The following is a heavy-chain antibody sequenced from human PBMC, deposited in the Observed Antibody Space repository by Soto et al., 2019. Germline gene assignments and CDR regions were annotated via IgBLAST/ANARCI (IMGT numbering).Heavy chain of an antibody. CDR1: GFTFSSYG. D-gene: IGHD5-18*01. CDR3: ARDPKPKCSYGFYFDY. Sequence: GGSLRLSCAASGFTFSSYGMHWVRQAPGKGLEWVAVIWYDGSNKYYADSVKGRFTISRDNSKNTLYLQMNSLRAEDTAVYYCARDPKPKCSYGFYFDYWGQGTLVTVSS. CDR2: IWYDGSNK. J-gene: IGHJ4*02. V-gene: IGHV3-33*01.